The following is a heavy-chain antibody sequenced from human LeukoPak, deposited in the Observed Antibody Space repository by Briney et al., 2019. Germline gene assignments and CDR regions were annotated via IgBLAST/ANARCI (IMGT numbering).Heavy chain of an antibody. V-gene: IGHV3-7*01. Sequence: GGSLGLSCAAPGFTFSSYWMSWVRQAPGKGLEWVANIKQDGSEKYYVDSVKGRFTISRDNAKNSLYLQMNSLRAEDTAVYYCARDNPDYDYIWGSYRGGDAFDIWGQGTMVTVSS. J-gene: IGHJ3*02. CDR2: IKQDGSEK. CDR3: ARDNPDYDYIWGSYRGGDAFDI. CDR1: GFTFSSYW. D-gene: IGHD3-16*02.